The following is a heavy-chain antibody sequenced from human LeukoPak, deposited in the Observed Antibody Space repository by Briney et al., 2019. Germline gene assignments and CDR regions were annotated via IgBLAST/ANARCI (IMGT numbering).Heavy chain of an antibody. CDR3: AKELFSNSRSYFDY. CDR1: GFTVSSNY. CDR2: IYKNAIT. D-gene: IGHD6-13*01. V-gene: IGHV3-53*01. J-gene: IGHJ4*02. Sequence: GGSLRLSCAASGFTVSSNYMTWVRQAPGKGLEWVSVIYKNAITYYADSVKGRFTISRDNSKNTLYLQMNILRAEDTAVYYCAKELFSNSRSYFDYWGQGTLVTVSS.